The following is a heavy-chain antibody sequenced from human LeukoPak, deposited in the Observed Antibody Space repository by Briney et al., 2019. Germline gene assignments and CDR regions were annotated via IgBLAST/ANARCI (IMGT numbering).Heavy chain of an antibody. CDR3: ARDLWPEYYFDY. CDR2: ISYDGSNK. V-gene: IGHV3-30*04. D-gene: IGHD1-14*01. J-gene: IGHJ4*02. CDR1: GFTFSSCA. Sequence: GGSLRLSCAASGFTFSSCAMHWVRQAPGKGLEWVAVISYDGSNKYYADSVKGRFTISRDNSKNTLYLQMNSLRAEDTAVYYCARDLWPEYYFDYWGQGTLVTVSS.